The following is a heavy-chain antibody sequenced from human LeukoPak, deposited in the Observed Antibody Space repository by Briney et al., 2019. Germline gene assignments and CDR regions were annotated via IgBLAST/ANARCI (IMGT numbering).Heavy chain of an antibody. CDR2: IYTSGST. D-gene: IGHD3-10*01. Sequence: SETLSLTCTVSGGSISSHYWSWIRQPAGKGLEWIGRIYTSGSTNYNPSLESRVTMSLDTSKNQFSLELYSVTAADTAVYYCARDRVSGWFGETLTADGMDVWGQGTTVTVSS. J-gene: IGHJ6*01. V-gene: IGHV4-4*07. CDR3: ARDRVSGWFGETLTADGMDV. CDR1: GGSISSHY.